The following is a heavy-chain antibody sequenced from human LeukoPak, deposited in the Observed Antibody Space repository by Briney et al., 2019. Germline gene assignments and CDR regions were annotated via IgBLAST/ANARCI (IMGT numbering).Heavy chain of an antibody. CDR2: MNPNSGNT. D-gene: IGHD3-22*01. CDR1: GYTFTSYD. CDR3: AREDYYDSGSNDY. Sequence: ASVKVSCKGSGYTFTSYDINWVRQATGQGLEWMGWMNPNSGNTAYAQKFQGRVTITRNTSISTAYMELSSLRSEDTAVYYCAREDYYDSGSNDYWGQGTLVTVSS. V-gene: IGHV1-8*01. J-gene: IGHJ4*02.